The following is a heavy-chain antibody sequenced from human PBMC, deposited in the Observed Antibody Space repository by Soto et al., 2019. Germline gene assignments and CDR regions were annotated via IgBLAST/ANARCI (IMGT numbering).Heavy chain of an antibody. V-gene: IGHV3-30*03. D-gene: IGHD3-10*02. J-gene: IGHJ4*02. Sequence: QVQLVESGGGVVQPGRSLRLCCVGSGFIFSNYGMHWVRQAPGKGLEWVAFISYDGSDILYADSVKGRFTISRDNSKSTLFLHMNRPTAEDTAVYFCAIVRVADSPLDHWGQGTLVTVSS. CDR1: GFIFSNYG. CDR3: AIVRVADSPLDH. CDR2: ISYDGSDI.